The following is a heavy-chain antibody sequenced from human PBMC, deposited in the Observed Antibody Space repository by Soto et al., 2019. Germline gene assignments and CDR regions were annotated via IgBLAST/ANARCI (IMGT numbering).Heavy chain of an antibody. D-gene: IGHD2-15*01. Sequence: QVQLVQSGAEVKKPGASVKVSCKASGYTFTGYYMHWVRQAPGQGLEWMGWINPNSGGTNYAQKFPGWVPMTSDTSISTAYMELSRLRSDDTAVYYCARQIRGGSFNSSYYFSGMDVWGQGTTVTVSS. J-gene: IGHJ6*02. CDR2: INPNSGGT. CDR3: ARQIRGGSFNSSYYFSGMDV. V-gene: IGHV1-2*04. CDR1: GYTFTGYY.